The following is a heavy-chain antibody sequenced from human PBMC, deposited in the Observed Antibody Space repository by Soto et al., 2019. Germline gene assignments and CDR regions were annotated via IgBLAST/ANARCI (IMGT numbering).Heavy chain of an antibody. CDR2: INPNSGNI. J-gene: IGHJ4*02. Sequence: ASVKVSCKASGNTVTSYDINWVRQATGHGLEWMGWINPNSGNIGYAQKFQGRVTMTRDTAIRTAYMEVSRLRSDDKAVYYCARGRASGSYYLLDYWGQGTLVTVSS. CDR3: ARGRASGSYYLLDY. V-gene: IGHV1-8*01. D-gene: IGHD3-10*01. CDR1: GNTVTSYD.